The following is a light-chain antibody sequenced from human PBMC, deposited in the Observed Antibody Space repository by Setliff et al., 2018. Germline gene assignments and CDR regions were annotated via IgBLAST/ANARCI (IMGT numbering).Light chain of an antibody. CDR2: GNA. Sequence: QSALTQPPSVSGAPGQRVTISCTGSSSNIGAGYDVHWYQQLPGTAPKLLIFGNANRPSGVPDRFSGSKSGTSASLAITGLQTEDESDHYCQSYDISLSVWVFGGGTKVTVL. J-gene: IGLJ3*02. CDR3: QSYDISLSVWV. V-gene: IGLV1-40*01. CDR1: SSNIGAGYD.